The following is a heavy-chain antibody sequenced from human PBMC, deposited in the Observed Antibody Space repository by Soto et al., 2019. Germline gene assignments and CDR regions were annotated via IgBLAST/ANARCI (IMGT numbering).Heavy chain of an antibody. CDR2: VNHGGTS. V-gene: IGHV4-34*01. J-gene: IGHJ4*02. CDR1: GGSFSGYY. Sequence: PSETLSLTCAVHGGSFSGYYWDWIRQPPGKGLEWIGEVNHGGTSNYNPSLKSRAIISVDTSKNQFSLKLSSVTAADTAVYYCARRWGYYFDYWGKGTLVIVSS. CDR3: ARRWGYYFDY. D-gene: IGHD1-26*01.